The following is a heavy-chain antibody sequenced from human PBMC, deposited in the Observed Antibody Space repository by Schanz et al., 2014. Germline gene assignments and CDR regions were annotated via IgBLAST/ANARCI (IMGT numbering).Heavy chain of an antibody. Sequence: QLQLQESGPGLVKPSETLSLTCSVSGASISSTTYYWGWVRQPPGKGLEWIGNIYYSGNTYYNPSLESRVTVSIDTPRTKFSRPRTSVTAADTAVYYCARHHDFWSGPDGRYLDLWGQGTLVTVSS. CDR3: ARHHDFWSGPDGRYLDL. V-gene: IGHV4-39*01. D-gene: IGHD3-3*01. CDR1: GASISSTTYY. CDR2: IYYSGNT. J-gene: IGHJ4*02.